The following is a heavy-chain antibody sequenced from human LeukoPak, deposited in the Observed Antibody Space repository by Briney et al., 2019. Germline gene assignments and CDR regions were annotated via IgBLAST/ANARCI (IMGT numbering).Heavy chain of an antibody. CDR1: GFTVSSNY. Sequence: PGGSLRLSCAASGFTVSSNYMSWVRQAPGKGLEWVSIIYSGGSTYYADSVKGRFTISRDNSKNTLYLQMNSLRAEDTAVYYCARDPSTYYYDSSGSPYFDYWGQGTLVTVSS. J-gene: IGHJ4*02. D-gene: IGHD3-22*01. V-gene: IGHV3-53*05. CDR3: ARDPSTYYYDSSGSPYFDY. CDR2: IYSGGST.